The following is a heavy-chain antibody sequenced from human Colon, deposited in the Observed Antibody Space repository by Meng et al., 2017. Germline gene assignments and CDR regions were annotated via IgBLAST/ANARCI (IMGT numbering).Heavy chain of an antibody. V-gene: IGHV4-4*02. D-gene: IGHD1-7*01. Sequence: QVQLQESGPGLVNPSGTLSLTCTVSGDSISSDIWWSWVRQPPGKGLEWIGEVYHRGDTNYNPSLKSRVDISVDKSKNQFYLSLFSVTAADTAVYYCGRDQGRELINHWGQGTLVTVPS. CDR2: VYHRGDT. J-gene: IGHJ4*02. CDR1: GDSISSDIW. CDR3: GRDQGRELINH.